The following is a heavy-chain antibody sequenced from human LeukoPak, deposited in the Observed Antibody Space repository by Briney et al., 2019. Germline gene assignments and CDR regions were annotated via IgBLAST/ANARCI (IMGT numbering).Heavy chain of an antibody. CDR1: GDSFTNYW. V-gene: IGHV5-51*01. J-gene: IGHJ4*02. Sequence: GESLKISCKGSGDSFTNYWIGWVRQMPGRGLEWMGIIYPGDSDTRYSPSFQGQVTISADKSISTAYLQWSSLKASDTAMYYCARPDTAMVTGYWGQGTLVTVSS. CDR2: IYPGDSDT. D-gene: IGHD5-18*01. CDR3: ARPDTAMVTGY.